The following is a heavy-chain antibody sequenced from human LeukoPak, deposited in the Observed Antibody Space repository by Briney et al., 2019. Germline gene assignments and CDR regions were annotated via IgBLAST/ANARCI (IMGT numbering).Heavy chain of an antibody. J-gene: IGHJ4*02. CDR1: GFTFSSYA. Sequence: GGSLRLSCAASGFTFSSYAMHWVRQAPGKGLEWVAVISYDGSSKYYADSVKGRFTISRDNSKNTLYLQMNSLRAEDTAVYYCAREVGYYDILTGKIDYWGQGTLVTVSS. V-gene: IGHV3-30*04. D-gene: IGHD3-9*01. CDR3: AREVGYYDILTGKIDY. CDR2: ISYDGSSK.